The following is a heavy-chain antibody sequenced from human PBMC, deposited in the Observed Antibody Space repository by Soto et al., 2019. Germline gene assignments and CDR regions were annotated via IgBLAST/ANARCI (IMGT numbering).Heavy chain of an antibody. CDR1: DGSISSGGYY. Sequence: SETLPLTCTVADGSISSGGYYRILIRQPPGKGLEWIGYIYYSGSTYNNPSLKSRVTISVDTSKNQFSLKLSSVTAADTAVYYCARLFHSDSSGYYYAGYGPAEYFQHWGQGTLVTVSS. CDR2: IYYSGST. V-gene: IGHV4-30-4*08. D-gene: IGHD3-22*01. CDR3: ARLFHSDSSGYYYAGYGPAEYFQH. J-gene: IGHJ1*01.